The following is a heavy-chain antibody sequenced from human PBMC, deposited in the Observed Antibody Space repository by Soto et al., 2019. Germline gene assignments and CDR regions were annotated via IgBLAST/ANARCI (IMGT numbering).Heavy chain of an antibody. J-gene: IGHJ6*02. CDR3: ARRTQLSYYYYYGMDV. Sequence: AASVKVSCKASGGTFSSYAISWVRQAPGQGLEWMGGIIPIFGTANYAQKFQGRVTITADESTSTAYMELSSLRSEDTAVYYCARRTQLSYYYYYGMDVWGQGTTVTVSS. D-gene: IGHD5-18*01. CDR2: IIPIFGTA. V-gene: IGHV1-69*13. CDR1: GGTFSSYA.